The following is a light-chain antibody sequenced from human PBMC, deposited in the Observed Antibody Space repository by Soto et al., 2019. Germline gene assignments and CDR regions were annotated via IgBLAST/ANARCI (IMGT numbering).Light chain of an antibody. CDR3: DSYTSSRAYV. J-gene: IGLJ1*01. CDR1: SSDDGGYNY. V-gene: IGLV2-14*01. CDR2: EVS. Sequence: QSVLTQHASVSGSPGQSITISCTGTSSDDGGYNYVSWYPQQSGKAPKLIIHEVSYRPSGVSNLFSGSKSGNTASLTISGIQDEDEADYYCDSYTSSRAYVFGIGTKLTGL.